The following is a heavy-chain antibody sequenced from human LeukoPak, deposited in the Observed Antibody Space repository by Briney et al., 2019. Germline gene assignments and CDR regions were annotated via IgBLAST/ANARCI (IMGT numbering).Heavy chain of an antibody. J-gene: IGHJ4*02. CDR1: GYTFTSYY. D-gene: IGHD4-17*01. CDR3: AKYGHSPYFDD. V-gene: IGHV1-46*01. Sequence: ASVKVSCKASGYTFTSYYMRWVRQAPGQGLEWMGIINPSGGSTNYAQKFQGRVTVTRDMSTSTVYMELSSLISEDTAVYYCAKYGHSPYFDDWGQGTLVTVSS. CDR2: INPSGGST.